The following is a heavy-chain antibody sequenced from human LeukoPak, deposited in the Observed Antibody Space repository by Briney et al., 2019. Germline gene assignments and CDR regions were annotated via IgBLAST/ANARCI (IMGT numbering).Heavy chain of an antibody. V-gene: IGHV1-46*01. D-gene: IGHD3-16*01. Sequence: GASVKVSCKASGYTFTSYYMHWVRQAPGQGLEWMGIINPSGGSTSYAQKFQGRVTMTTDTSTSTAYMELRSLRSDDTAVYYCARAFLGLDYWGQGTLVTVSS. CDR2: INPSGGST. CDR1: GYTFTSYY. J-gene: IGHJ4*02. CDR3: ARAFLGLDY.